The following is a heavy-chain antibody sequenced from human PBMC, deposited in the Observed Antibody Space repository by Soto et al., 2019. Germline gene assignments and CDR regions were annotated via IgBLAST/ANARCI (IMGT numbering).Heavy chain of an antibody. CDR1: GFTFSSYS. V-gene: IGHV3-21*01. CDR3: ARVRDGYNYWAG. CDR2: ISSSSSYI. Sequence: EVQLVESGGGLVKPGGSLRLSCAASGFTFSSYSMNWVRQAPGKGLEWVSSISSSSSYIYYADSVKGRFTISRDNAKSSLYLQMNSLKAEDTAVYYCARVRDGYNYWAGWGQGTLVTVSS. J-gene: IGHJ4*02. D-gene: IGHD5-12*01.